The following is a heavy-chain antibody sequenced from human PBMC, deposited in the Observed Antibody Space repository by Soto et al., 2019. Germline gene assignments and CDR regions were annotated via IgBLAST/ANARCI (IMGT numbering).Heavy chain of an antibody. J-gene: IGHJ4*02. CDR3: TTDYYDSSGFDY. V-gene: IGHV3-15*01. CDR2: IKSKTDGGTT. CDR1: GFTFSNAW. Sequence: GGSLRLSCAASGFTFSNAWMSWVRQAPGKGLEWVGRIKSKTDGGTTDYAAPVKGRFTISRDDSKNTLYQQMNSLKTEDTAVYYCTTDYYDSSGFDYWGQGTLVTVSS. D-gene: IGHD3-22*01.